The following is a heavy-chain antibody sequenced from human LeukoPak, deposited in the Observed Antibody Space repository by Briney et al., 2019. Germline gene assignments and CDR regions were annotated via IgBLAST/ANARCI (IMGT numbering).Heavy chain of an antibody. CDR2: IYTSGST. CDR3: ARRAGNYYDSSGPRDY. CDR1: GGSISSGSYY. V-gene: IGHV4-61*02. J-gene: IGHJ4*02. D-gene: IGHD3-22*01. Sequence: SQTLSLTCTVSGGSISSGSYYWSWIRQPAGKGLEWIGRIYTSGSTNYNPSLKSRVTISVDTSKNQFSLKLSSVTAADTAVYYCARRAGNYYDSSGPRDYWGQGTLVTVSS.